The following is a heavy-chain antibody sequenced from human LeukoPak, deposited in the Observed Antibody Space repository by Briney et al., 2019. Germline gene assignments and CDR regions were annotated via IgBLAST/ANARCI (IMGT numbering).Heavy chain of an antibody. Sequence: GGSLRLSCAASGFTFSNYWLHWVRQAPGKGLVWVSRIDANAKTTSYADSVKGRFTISTDNAKNTLYLQMNSLRVEDTAVYYCLTVVETTIAAFDIWGQGTMVTVSS. D-gene: IGHD1-26*01. V-gene: IGHV3-74*01. CDR3: LTVVETTIAAFDI. J-gene: IGHJ3*02. CDR1: GFTFSNYW. CDR2: IDANAKTT.